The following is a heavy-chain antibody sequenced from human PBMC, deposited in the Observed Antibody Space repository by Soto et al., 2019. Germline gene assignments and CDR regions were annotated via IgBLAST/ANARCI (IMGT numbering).Heavy chain of an antibody. J-gene: IGHJ6*02. D-gene: IGHD3-3*01. CDR3: ARGPILEWLLSASPYYDGMDV. CDR2: MNPNSGNT. V-gene: IGHV1-8*01. CDR1: GYTFTSYD. Sequence: QVQLVQSGAEVKKPGASVKVSCKASGYTFTSYDINWVRQATGQGLEWMGWMNPNSGNTGYAQKFQGRVTMTRKHSISTAYMELSSLRSEDTAVYYCARGPILEWLLSASPYYDGMDVWGQGTTVTVSS.